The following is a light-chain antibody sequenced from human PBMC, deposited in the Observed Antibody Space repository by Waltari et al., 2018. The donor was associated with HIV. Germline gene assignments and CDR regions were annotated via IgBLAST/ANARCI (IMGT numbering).Light chain of an antibody. V-gene: IGLV3-21*02. Sequence: SYVLTQPPSVSVAPGQTARITCGGANIGRKSAHWYQQKPGQAPVPVVHDDSDRPSGIPERFSGSNSGNTATLTISRVEAGDEADYYCQVWDSSSDHCVFGGGTKLTVL. J-gene: IGLJ2*01. CDR3: QVWDSSSDHCV. CDR2: DDS. CDR1: NIGRKS.